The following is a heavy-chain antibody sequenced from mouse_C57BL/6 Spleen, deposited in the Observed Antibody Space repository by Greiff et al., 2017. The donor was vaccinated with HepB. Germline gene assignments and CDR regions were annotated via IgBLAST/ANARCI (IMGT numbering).Heavy chain of an antibody. CDR3: ARECSGATVGFFDY. V-gene: IGHV5-4*01. J-gene: IGHJ2*01. D-gene: IGHD1-1*01. CDR1: GFTFSSYA. Sequence: EVNVVESGGGLVKPGGSLKLSCAASGFTFSSYAMSWVRQTPEKRLEWVATISDGGSYTYYPDNVKGRFTISRDNAKNNLYLQMSHLKSEDTAMYYCARECSGATVGFFDYWGQGTTLTVSS. CDR2: ISDGGSYT.